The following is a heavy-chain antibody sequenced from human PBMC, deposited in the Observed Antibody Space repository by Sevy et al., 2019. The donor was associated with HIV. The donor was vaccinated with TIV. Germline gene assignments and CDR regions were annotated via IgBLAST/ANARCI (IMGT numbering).Heavy chain of an antibody. CDR3: AKDRIDSSFYCSNWFDF. CDR1: GFTFTSYA. V-gene: IGHV3-23*01. D-gene: IGHD3-22*01. J-gene: IGHJ5*01. CDR2: ISGSGRSS. Sequence: GGSLRLSCAASGFTFTSYAMYWVRQAPGKGLEWVAAISGSGRSSFYADSVKGRFTVSRDRSKNTLFLQMDSLRVEDTAQYYCAKDRIDSSFYCSNWFDFWGQGTPVTVSS.